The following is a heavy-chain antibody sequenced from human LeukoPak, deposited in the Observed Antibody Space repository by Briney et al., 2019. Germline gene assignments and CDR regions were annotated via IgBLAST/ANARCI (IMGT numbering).Heavy chain of an antibody. V-gene: IGHV3-30*18. CDR2: ISYDGSNK. Sequence: GGSLRLSCAASGFTFSSYGMHWVRQAPGKGLEWVAVISYDGSNKYYADSVKGRFTISRDNSKNTLYLQMNSLRAEDTAVYYCAKDRDDFWSGYYFDYWGQGTLVTVSS. CDR3: AKDRDDFWSGYYFDY. J-gene: IGHJ4*02. CDR1: GFTFSSYG. D-gene: IGHD3-3*01.